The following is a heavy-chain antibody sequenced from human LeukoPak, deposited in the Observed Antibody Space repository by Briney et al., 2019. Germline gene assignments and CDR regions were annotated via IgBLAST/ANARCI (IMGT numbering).Heavy chain of an antibody. V-gene: IGHV1-69*05. J-gene: IGHJ6*03. D-gene: IGHD4-11*01. CDR2: IIPIFGTA. CDR3: VRGDSNSYYYYYMDV. Sequence: GASVKVSCKASGDTFSIYAISWVREAPGQGLECMGGIIPIFGTANYAQKFQSRVTITTDESTSTAYMEQSSLRSEDTAVYYCVRGDSNSYYYYYMDVWGKGTTVTVSS. CDR1: GDTFSIYA.